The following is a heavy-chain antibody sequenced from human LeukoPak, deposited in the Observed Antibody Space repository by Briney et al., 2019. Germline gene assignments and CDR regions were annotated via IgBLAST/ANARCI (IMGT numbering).Heavy chain of an antibody. V-gene: IGHV3-30*04. CDR2: ISYDGSNK. J-gene: IGHJ6*04. D-gene: IGHD3-10*01. CDR1: GFTFSSYA. Sequence: GGSLRLSCAASGFTFSSYAMHWVRQAPGKGLEWVAVISYDGSNKYYADSVKGRFTISRDNSKNTLYLQMNSLRAEDTAVYYCAREMAWFGGLMDVWGKGTTVTISS. CDR3: AREMAWFGGLMDV.